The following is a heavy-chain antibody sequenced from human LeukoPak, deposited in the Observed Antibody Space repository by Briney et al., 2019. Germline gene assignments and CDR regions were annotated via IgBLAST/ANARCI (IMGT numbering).Heavy chain of an antibody. V-gene: IGHV4-34*01. CDR1: GGSFNGYY. CDR2: INHSGST. CDR3: ARGSPPSYYYYYYMDV. Sequence: SETLSLTCAVYGGSFNGYYWSWIRQPPGKGLEWIGEINHSGSTNYNPSLKSRVTISVDTSKNQFSLKLSSVTAADTAVYYCARGSPPSYYYYYYMDVWGKGTTVTVSS. J-gene: IGHJ6*03.